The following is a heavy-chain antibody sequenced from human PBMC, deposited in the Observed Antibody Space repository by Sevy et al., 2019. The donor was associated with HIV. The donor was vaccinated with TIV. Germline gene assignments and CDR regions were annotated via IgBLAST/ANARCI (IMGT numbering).Heavy chain of an antibody. V-gene: IGHV1-8*01. CDR1: GYTFTSYD. J-gene: IGHJ4*02. CDR2: MNPNSGNT. CDR3: ARGNPQGYSYGYQVDY. Sequence: ASVKVSCKASGYTFTSYDINWVRQATGQGLAWMGWMNPNSGNTGYAQKFQGRVTMTRNTSISTAYMELSSQRSEDTAVYYCARGNPQGYSYGYQVDYWGQGTLVTVSS. D-gene: IGHD5-18*01.